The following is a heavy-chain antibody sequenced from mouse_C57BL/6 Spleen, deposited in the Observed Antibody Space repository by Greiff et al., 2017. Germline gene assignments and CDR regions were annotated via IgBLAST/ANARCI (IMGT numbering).Heavy chain of an antibody. Sequence: QVQLQQPGTELVKPGASVKLSCKASGYTFTSYWMHWVKQWPGQGLEWIGNINPSNGGTNYNEKCKSKATLTVDKSSSTAYMTLSSLTSEDSAVYYCARSVAYDGYLYYFDYWGQGTTLTVSS. J-gene: IGHJ2*01. CDR3: ARSVAYDGYLYYFDY. CDR1: GYTFTSYW. V-gene: IGHV1-53*01. CDR2: INPSNGGT. D-gene: IGHD2-3*01.